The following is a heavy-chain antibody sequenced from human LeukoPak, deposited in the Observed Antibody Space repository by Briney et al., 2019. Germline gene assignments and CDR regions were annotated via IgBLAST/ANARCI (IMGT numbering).Heavy chain of an antibody. CDR3: ARDPHDYYGSGSYVDY. Sequence: GASVKVSCKASGYTFTGYYMHWVRQAPGQGLEWMGWINPNSGGTNYAQKFQGRVTMTRDTSISTAYMELSRLRSDDTAVYYCARDPHDYYGSGSYVDYWGQGTLVTVSS. CDR1: GYTFTGYY. V-gene: IGHV1-2*02. J-gene: IGHJ4*02. CDR2: INPNSGGT. D-gene: IGHD3-10*01.